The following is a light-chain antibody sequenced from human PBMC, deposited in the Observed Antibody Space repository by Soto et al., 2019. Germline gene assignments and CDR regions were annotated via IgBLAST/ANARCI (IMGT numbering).Light chain of an antibody. CDR2: DVS. CDR1: SSDVGGYNY. J-gene: IGLJ1*01. Sequence: QSVLTQPGSVSGSPGQSITISCTGTSSDVGGYNYVSWYQQHPGKAPKLMIYDVSNRPSGVSNRFSGSKSGNTASLTISGLQAEDEADYYCSSYTSSSTLQVFGTGPKVTVL. V-gene: IGLV2-14*01. CDR3: SSYTSSSTLQV.